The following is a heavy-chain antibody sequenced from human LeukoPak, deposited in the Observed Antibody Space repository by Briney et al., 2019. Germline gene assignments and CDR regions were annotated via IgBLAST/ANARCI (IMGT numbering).Heavy chain of an antibody. J-gene: IGHJ4*02. D-gene: IGHD6-19*01. CDR2: ISGSGGST. CDR3: AAGYSSGWYVRYFDY. Sequence: PGGSLRLSCAASGFTFSGYYMSWVRQAPGKGLEWVSSISGSGGSTYEAENVKGRFTISRDNSKNTLYLQMNSLRDEDTATYHCAAGYSSGWYVRYFDYWGQGTLVTVSS. CDR1: GFTFSGYY. V-gene: IGHV3-23*01.